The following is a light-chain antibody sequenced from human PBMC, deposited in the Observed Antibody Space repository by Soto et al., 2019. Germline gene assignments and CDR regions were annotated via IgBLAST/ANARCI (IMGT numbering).Light chain of an antibody. CDR1: QGIRND. V-gene: IGKV1-17*01. Sequence: DIQMTQSPSSLSASVGDRVTITCRASQGIRNDLAWYQEKPGKAPKRLIYVASRLQSGVPSRFSGSGSGTEFTLTISSLKPEDSAKYYCLQQNSYPLTFGGGTKVEIK. CDR3: LQQNSYPLT. CDR2: VAS. J-gene: IGKJ4*01.